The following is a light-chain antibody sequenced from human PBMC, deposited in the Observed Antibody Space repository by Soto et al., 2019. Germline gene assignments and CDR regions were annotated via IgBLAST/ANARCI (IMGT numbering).Light chain of an antibody. CDR1: QSVSSSY. CDR3: QQYGSSHR. CDR2: GAS. V-gene: IGKV3-20*01. J-gene: IGKJ3*01. Sequence: EIVLTQSPGTLSLSPGERATLSCRASQSVSSSYLAWYQQKPGQAPRLLIYGASRRATGIPDRFSGSGSGTDFTLTISRLEPEDFAVYYCQQYGSSHRVGPGTKVDIK.